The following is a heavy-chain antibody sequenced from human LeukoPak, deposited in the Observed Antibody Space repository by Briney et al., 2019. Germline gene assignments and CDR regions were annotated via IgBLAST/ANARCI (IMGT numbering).Heavy chain of an antibody. D-gene: IGHD6-6*01. J-gene: IGHJ4*02. CDR2: INSNSGGT. CDR1: GYTFTDYY. Sequence: ASVKVSCKTSGYTFTDYYIHWMRQAPGQGLEWMGWINSNSGGTSYAQKFQGRVTLTRDTPTRTAFMELNRLTSDDTAVYYCARTSIAARQADFDYWGQGTVVTVSS. CDR3: ARTSIAARQADFDY. V-gene: IGHV1-2*02.